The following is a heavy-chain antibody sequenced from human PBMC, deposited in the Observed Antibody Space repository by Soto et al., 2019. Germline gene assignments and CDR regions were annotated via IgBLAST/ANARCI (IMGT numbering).Heavy chain of an antibody. CDR1: GFTFTKAW. D-gene: IGHD6-19*01. J-gene: IGHJ4*02. CDR3: TKASQWLSLYS. Sequence: PGGSLRLSCAASGFTFTKAWRTWVRQTPGKGLEWVGRIKSRANGGTNDYAASVKDRFIISRDASNDTLYLHMNRLKTDDTAVYYCTKASQWLSLYSWGQGALVTVSS. CDR2: IKSRANGGTN. V-gene: IGHV3-15*01.